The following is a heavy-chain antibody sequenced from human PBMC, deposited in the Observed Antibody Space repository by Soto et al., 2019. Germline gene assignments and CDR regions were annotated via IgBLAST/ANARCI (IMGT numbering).Heavy chain of an antibody. CDR1: GFTFSSYG. CDR3: AKVTYGSGSYTYNWFDP. V-gene: IGHV3-30*18. J-gene: IGHJ5*02. Sequence: GGSLRLSCAASGFTFSSYGMHWVRQAPGKGLEWVAVISYDGSNKYYADSVKGRFTISRDNSKNTLYLQMNSLRAEDTAVYYCAKVTYGSGSYTYNWFDPWGQGTLVTVS. D-gene: IGHD3-10*01. CDR2: ISYDGSNK.